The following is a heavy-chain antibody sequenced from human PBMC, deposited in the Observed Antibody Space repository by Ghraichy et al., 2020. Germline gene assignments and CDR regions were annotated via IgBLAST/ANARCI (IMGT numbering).Heavy chain of an antibody. Sequence: GGSLRLSCAASGFTFSDYWMGWVRQAPGKGLEWVANIRKDGGTQYYVDSVKGRFTISRDNAKNSLYLEMNSLRAEDSAVYYCARHGSWVFDYWAQGTLVTVSS. J-gene: IGHJ4*02. V-gene: IGHV3-7*01. D-gene: IGHD6-13*01. CDR2: IRKDGGTQ. CDR1: GFTFSDYW. CDR3: ARHGSWVFDY.